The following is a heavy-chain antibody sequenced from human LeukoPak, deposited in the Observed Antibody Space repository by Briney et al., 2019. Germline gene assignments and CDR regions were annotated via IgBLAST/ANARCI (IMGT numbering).Heavy chain of an antibody. D-gene: IGHD5-24*01. Sequence: GGSLRLSCAASGFTFSSYAMSWVRQAPGKGLEWVAGIGYDGSHESEAESVKGRFTISRDNSRNTVYLEMNSLRVDDTAVHYCARGSRELDYWGQGTLVIVSS. J-gene: IGHJ4*02. CDR2: IGYDGSHE. V-gene: IGHV3-33*08. CDR3: ARGSRELDY. CDR1: GFTFSSYA.